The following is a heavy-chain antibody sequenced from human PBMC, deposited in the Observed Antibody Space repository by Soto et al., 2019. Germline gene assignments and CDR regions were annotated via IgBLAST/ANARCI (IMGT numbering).Heavy chain of an antibody. CDR2: IKQDGTST. CDR1: GFTFSSYW. V-gene: IGHV3-7*01. J-gene: IGHJ3*02. Sequence: GGSLRLSCAASGFTFSSYWMSWVRQAPGKGLEWVANIKQDGTSTNYADSVKGRFTISRDNAKNTVYLEMNSLRAEDTVVYYFARDWYYYDTSDHFSADAFDIWGQGTTVTVSS. D-gene: IGHD3-22*01. CDR3: ARDWYYYDTSDHFSADAFDI.